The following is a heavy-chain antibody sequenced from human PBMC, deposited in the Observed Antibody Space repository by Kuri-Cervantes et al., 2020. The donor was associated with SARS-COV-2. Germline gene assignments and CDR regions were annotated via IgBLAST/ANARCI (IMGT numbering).Heavy chain of an antibody. V-gene: IGHV3-74*01. J-gene: IGHJ6*03. CDR3: ARDGRWAVGATGYYYYYYMDV. Sequence: GGSLRLSCVASGFTFNTNWMNWVRQVPGKGLMWVSRLRSDGSAFEYADSVRGRFTVSRDNARNTVYLQMDSLRVEDTAVYYCARDGRWAVGATGYYYYYYMDVWGKGTTVTVSS. D-gene: IGHD1-26*01. CDR1: GFTFNTNW. CDR2: LRSDGSAF.